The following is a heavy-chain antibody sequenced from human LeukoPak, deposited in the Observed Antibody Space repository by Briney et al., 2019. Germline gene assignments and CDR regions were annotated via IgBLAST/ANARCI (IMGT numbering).Heavy chain of an antibody. CDR2: ISSSSSTI. J-gene: IGHJ6*02. Sequence: PGGPLRLSCAASGFTFSSYSMNWVRQAPGKGLEWVSYISSSSSTIYYADSVKGRFTISRDNAKNSLYLQMNSLRAEDTAVYYCARDLSYYDFWSGSYGMDVWGQGTTVTVSS. CDR3: ARDLSYYDFWSGSYGMDV. CDR1: GFTFSSYS. D-gene: IGHD3-3*01. V-gene: IGHV3-48*01.